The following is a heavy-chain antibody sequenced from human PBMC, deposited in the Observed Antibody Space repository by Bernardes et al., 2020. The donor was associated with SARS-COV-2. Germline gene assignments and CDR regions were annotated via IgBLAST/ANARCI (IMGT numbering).Heavy chain of an antibody. Sequence: ASVEVCCKASGYTFTSYGMSWVRQAPGQGLEWMGWISADNGNTNYAQKIQGRVNMTTDTSTSIAYMELRSLRSDDTAVYYGGKFVGYSYGGGWFDPWGQGTLVTVSS. CDR3: GKFVGYSYGGGWFDP. J-gene: IGHJ5*02. CDR1: GYTFTSYG. V-gene: IGHV1-18*01. D-gene: IGHD5-18*01. CDR2: ISADNGNT.